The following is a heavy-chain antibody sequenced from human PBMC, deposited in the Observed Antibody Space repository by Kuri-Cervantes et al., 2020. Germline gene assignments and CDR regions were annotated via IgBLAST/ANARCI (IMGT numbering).Heavy chain of an antibody. D-gene: IGHD3-22*01. CDR2: IKSKTDGGTT. CDR3: ARDQNYYDSSGYFV. V-gene: IGHV3-15*01. J-gene: IGHJ4*02. CDR1: GFTFSNAW. Sequence: GESLKISCAASGFTFSNAWMSWVRQAPGKGLEWVGRIKSKTDGGTTDYAAPVKGRFTISRDDSKNTLYLQMNSLRAEDTAVYYCARDQNYYDSSGYFVWGQGTLVTVSS.